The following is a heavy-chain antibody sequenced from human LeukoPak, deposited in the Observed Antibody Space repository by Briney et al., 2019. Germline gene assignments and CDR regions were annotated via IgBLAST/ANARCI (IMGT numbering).Heavy chain of an antibody. CDR1: GFTFSSYG. V-gene: IGHV3-15*01. CDR3: TTLSGSYSDLDY. Sequence: GRSLRLSCASSGFTFSSYGIHWVRQAPGKGLEWVGRIKSKTDGGTTDYAAPVKGRFTISRDDSKNTLYLQMNSLKTEDTAVYYCTTLSGSYSDLDYWGQGTLVTVSS. J-gene: IGHJ4*02. CDR2: IKSKTDGGTT. D-gene: IGHD1-26*01.